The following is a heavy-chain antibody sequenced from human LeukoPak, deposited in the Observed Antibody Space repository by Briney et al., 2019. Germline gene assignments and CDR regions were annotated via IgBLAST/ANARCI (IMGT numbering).Heavy chain of an antibody. Sequence: ASVKVSCKASGYTFTGYYMHWVRQAPGQGLEWMGWINPNSGGTNYAQKFQGRVTITRDTSISTAYMELSRLRSGDTAVYYCARGVTMVRGVLFDYWGQGTLVTVSS. CDR2: INPNSGGT. D-gene: IGHD3-10*01. J-gene: IGHJ4*02. V-gene: IGHV1-2*02. CDR1: GYTFTGYY. CDR3: ARGVTMVRGVLFDY.